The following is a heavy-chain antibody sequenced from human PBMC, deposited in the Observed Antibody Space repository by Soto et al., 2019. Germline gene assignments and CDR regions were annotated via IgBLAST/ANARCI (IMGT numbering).Heavy chain of an antibody. CDR1: GGSISSYY. CDR3: ARLASAVGIVVENWYFDL. Sequence: QVQLQESGPGLVKPSETLSLTCTVSGGSISSYYWSWIRQPPGKGLEWIGYMYYYSGSTNYNPSLKSRVTISVDTSKNQFSLKLSSVTAADTAVYYCARLASAVGIVVENWYFDLWGRGTLVTVSS. J-gene: IGHJ2*01. V-gene: IGHV4-59*08. D-gene: IGHD2-21*01. CDR2: MYYYSGST.